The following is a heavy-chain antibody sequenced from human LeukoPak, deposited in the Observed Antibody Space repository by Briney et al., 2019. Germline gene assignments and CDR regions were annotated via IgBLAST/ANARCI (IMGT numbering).Heavy chain of an antibody. CDR2: INHSGST. CDR1: GGSFSGYY. J-gene: IGHJ4*02. Sequence: PSETLSLTCAVYGGSFSGYYWSWIRQPPGKGLEWIGEINHSGSTYYNSSLKSRVTISVDTSKNQFSLKLSSVTAADTAVYYCARPRTSYYYDSSGYYGYSFDYWGQGTLVTVSS. D-gene: IGHD3-22*01. V-gene: IGHV4-34*01. CDR3: ARPRTSYYYDSSGYYGYSFDY.